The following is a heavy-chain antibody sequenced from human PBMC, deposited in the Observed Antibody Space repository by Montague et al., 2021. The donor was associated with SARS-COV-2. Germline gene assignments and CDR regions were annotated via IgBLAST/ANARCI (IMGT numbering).Heavy chain of an antibody. CDR1: GGSISSSSSY. D-gene: IGHD3-22*01. V-gene: IGHV4-39*07. Sequence: SETLSLTSTVPGGSISSSSSYWGWIRQPPGMGLEWIGSIYYSGSTYYXPSLKSRITISVDTSKNQFSLRLTSVTAADTAVYYCARDIRIPMLIVIQGYGMDVWGQGTTVTVSS. CDR3: ARDIRIPMLIVIQGYGMDV. J-gene: IGHJ6*02. CDR2: IYYSGST.